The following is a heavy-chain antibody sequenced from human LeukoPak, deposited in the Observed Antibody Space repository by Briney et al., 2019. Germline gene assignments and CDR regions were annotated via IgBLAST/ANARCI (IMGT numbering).Heavy chain of an antibody. V-gene: IGHV5-51*01. CDR2: IYPGDSDT. D-gene: IGHD6-19*01. CDR1: EYRFTSYW. J-gene: IGHJ4*02. CDR3: ATLRGPIAVADY. Sequence: GEALQISCKGSEYRFTSYWIGWGRRMPGKGLEWMGIIYPGDSDTRYSPSFQGQVTISADKSISTAYLQWSSLKASDTAMYYCATLRGPIAVADYWGQGTLVTVSS.